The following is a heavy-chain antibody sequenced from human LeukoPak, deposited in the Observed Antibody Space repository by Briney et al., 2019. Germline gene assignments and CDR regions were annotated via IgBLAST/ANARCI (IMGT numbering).Heavy chain of an antibody. CDR2: ISYDGTNK. CDR3: ARGIAQTTLNAFDI. Sequence: PGGSLRLSCAASGFIFGSYAIHWVRQAPGKGLEWVAVISYDGTNKNYADSVKGRFTISRDNSKNTVFLQMNSLRAEDTAVYYCARGIAQTTLNAFDIWGQGTLVTVSS. J-gene: IGHJ3*02. V-gene: IGHV3-30*04. D-gene: IGHD4-11*01. CDR1: GFIFGSYA.